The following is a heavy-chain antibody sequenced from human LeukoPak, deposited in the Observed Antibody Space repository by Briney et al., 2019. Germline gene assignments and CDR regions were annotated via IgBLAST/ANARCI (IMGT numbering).Heavy chain of an antibody. CDR2: IYYSGST. V-gene: IGHV4-59*08. CDR3: ARHAGSGWSSSLYWYFDL. CDR1: GGSMNNYY. Sequence: PSETLSLTCTVSGGSMNNYYWTWIRQPPGKGLEWIGYIYYSGSTNYNPSLKSRVTISVATSKNQFSLKLSSVTAADTAVYYCARHAGSGWSSSLYWYFDLWGRGTLVTVSS. J-gene: IGHJ2*01. D-gene: IGHD6-19*01.